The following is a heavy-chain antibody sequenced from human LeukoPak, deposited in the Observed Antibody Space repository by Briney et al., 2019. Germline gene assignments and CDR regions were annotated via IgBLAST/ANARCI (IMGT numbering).Heavy chain of an antibody. Sequence: GASVKVSCKASGYTFTSYGMSWVRQAPGQALEWMGWISGYNGKTNYAQKFQGRVTMTTDTSTSTAYVELRSLRSDDTAVYYCARDPDGDYDFDYWGQGTLVTVSS. V-gene: IGHV1-18*04. D-gene: IGHD4-17*01. CDR3: ARDPDGDYDFDY. CDR2: ISGYNGKT. J-gene: IGHJ4*02. CDR1: GYTFTSYG.